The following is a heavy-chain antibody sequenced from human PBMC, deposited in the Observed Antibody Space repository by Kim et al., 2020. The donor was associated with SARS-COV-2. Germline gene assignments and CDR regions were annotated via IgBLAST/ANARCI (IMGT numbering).Heavy chain of an antibody. J-gene: IGHJ5*02. CDR3: ANGGYSSGDNWFDP. Sequence: SETLSLTCAVSGGSISSSNWWSWVRQPPGKGLEWIGEIYHSGSTNYNPSLKSRVTISVDKSKNQFSLKLSSVTAADTAVYYCANGGYSSGDNWFDPWGQGTLVTVSS. D-gene: IGHD6-19*01. V-gene: IGHV4-4*02. CDR1: GGSISSSNW. CDR2: IYHSGST.